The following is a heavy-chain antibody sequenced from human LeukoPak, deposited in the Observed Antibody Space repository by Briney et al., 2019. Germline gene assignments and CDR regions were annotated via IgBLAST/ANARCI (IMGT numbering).Heavy chain of an antibody. CDR2: INPNSGGT. CDR1: GYTFTGYY. CDR3: ARVLRGGVIVMGY. Sequence: ASVKVSCKASGYTFTGYYMHWVRQAPGQGLEWMGWINPNSGGTNYAQKFQGRVTMTRDTSISTAYMELSRLRSDDTAVYYCARVLRGGVIVMGYWGQGTLVTVSS. V-gene: IGHV1-2*02. D-gene: IGHD3-16*02. J-gene: IGHJ4*02.